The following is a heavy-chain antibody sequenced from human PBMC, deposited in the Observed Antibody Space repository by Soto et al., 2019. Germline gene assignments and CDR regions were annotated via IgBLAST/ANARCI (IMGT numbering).Heavy chain of an antibody. CDR1: GFSFSDYF. J-gene: IGHJ5*02. Sequence: ASVKVSCTASGFSFSDYFMHWVRQAPGQGLEWMGIINPSGDSRNYAQKFQGRVTITRDTSTSTVYMDLSSLKPDDTAVYYCAREVVEGSSLCFAPGGQEPLLIVPS. CDR2: INPSGDSR. CDR3: AREVVEGSSLCFAP. V-gene: IGHV1-46*01. D-gene: IGHD2-15*01.